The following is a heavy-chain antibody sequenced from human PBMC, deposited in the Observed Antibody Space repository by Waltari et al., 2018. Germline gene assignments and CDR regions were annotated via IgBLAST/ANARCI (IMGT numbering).Heavy chain of an antibody. CDR2: ISSSSSTI. V-gene: IGHV3-48*01. Sequence: EVQLAESGGGLVQPGGSLRLSCAASGFTFSSYSMNWVRQAPGKGLEWVSYISSSSSTIYYADSVKGRFTISRDNAKNSLYLQMNSLRAEDTAVYYCARDFTYYYDSSGYMGWGQGTLVTVSS. CDR3: ARDFTYYYDSSGYMG. CDR1: GFTFSSYS. D-gene: IGHD3-22*01. J-gene: IGHJ4*02.